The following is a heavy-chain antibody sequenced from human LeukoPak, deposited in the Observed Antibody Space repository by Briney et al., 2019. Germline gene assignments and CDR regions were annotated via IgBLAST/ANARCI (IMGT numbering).Heavy chain of an antibody. V-gene: IGHV4-61*01. CDR1: GGSVSSGSYY. CDR3: ARDRTDGDSDY. D-gene: IGHD4-17*01. Sequence: SETLSLTCTVSGGSVSSGSYYWSWIRQPPGKGLEWIGYIYYSGSTNYNPSLKSRVTISVDTSKNQFSLKLSSVTAADTAVYNCARDRTDGDSDYWGQGTLVTVSS. CDR2: IYYSGST. J-gene: IGHJ4*02.